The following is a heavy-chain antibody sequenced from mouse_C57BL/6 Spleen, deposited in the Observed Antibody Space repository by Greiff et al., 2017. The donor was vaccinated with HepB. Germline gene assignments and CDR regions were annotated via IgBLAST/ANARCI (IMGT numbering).Heavy chain of an antibody. CDR2: FYPGSGSI. D-gene: IGHD1-1*01. V-gene: IGHV1-62-2*01. Sequence: LVESGAELVKPGASVKLSCKASGYTFTEYTIHWVKQRSGQGLEWIGWFYPGSGSIKYNEKFKDKATLTADKSSSTVYMELSRLTSEDSAVYFCARHEAPYYYGSSYWYFDVWGTGTTVTVSS. CDR1: GYTFTEYT. J-gene: IGHJ1*03. CDR3: ARHEAPYYYGSSYWYFDV.